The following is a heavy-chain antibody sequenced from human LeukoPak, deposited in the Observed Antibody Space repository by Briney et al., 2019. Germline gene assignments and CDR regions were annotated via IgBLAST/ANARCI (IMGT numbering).Heavy chain of an antibody. CDR3: ARDYSNYDILTGYYKVWAFDI. CDR2: INPNSGGT. CDR1: GYTFTGYY. D-gene: IGHD3-9*01. J-gene: IGHJ3*02. Sequence: GASVKVSCKASGYTFTGYYMHWVRQAPGQGLEWMGWINPNSGGTNYAQKFQGRVTMTRDTSISTAYMELSRLRSDDTAVYYCARDYSNYDILTGYYKVWAFDIWGQGTMVTVSS. V-gene: IGHV1-2*02.